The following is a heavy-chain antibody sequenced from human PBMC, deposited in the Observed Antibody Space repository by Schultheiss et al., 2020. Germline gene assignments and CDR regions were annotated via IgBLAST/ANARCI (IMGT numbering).Heavy chain of an antibody. V-gene: IGHV1-18*01. CDR1: GYTFTSYG. CDR2: ISAYNGNT. J-gene: IGHJ6*02. D-gene: IGHD2-2*01. CDR3: ARDRSRVVVPAAIVWYYYYGMDV. Sequence: ASVKVSFKASGYTFTSYGISWVRQAPGQGLEWMGWISAYNGNTNYAQKLQGRVTMTTDTSTSTAYMELRSLRSDDTAVYYCARDRSRVVVPAAIVWYYYYGMDVWGQGTTVTVSS.